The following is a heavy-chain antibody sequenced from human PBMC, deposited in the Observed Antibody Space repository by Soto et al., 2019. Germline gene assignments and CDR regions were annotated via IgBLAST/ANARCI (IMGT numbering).Heavy chain of an antibody. V-gene: IGHV5-51*01. Sequence: GESLKISCKGSGYSFTSYWIGWVRQMPGKGLEWMGIIYPGDSDTRYSPSFQGQVTISADKSISTAYLRWSRLKASDPAMYYCGRWGMPAREGFYFVYWGPGALVNVSS. D-gene: IGHD6-6*01. J-gene: IGHJ4*02. CDR1: GYSFTSYW. CDR2: IYPGDSDT. CDR3: GRWGMPAREGFYFVY.